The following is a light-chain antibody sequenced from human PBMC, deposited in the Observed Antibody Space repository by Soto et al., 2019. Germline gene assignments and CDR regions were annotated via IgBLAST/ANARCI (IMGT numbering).Light chain of an antibody. V-gene: IGKV3D-11*01. CDR2: DAS. J-gene: IGKJ3*01. CDR3: QQRNFWPLT. Sequence: EDVLTQSPAILSLSPGERATLSCRASQGIGNYLAWYQQKPGQAPRLLIYDASNRATGIPARFSGSGSDTDFTLTIDSLEPEDSAFYYCQQRNFWPLTFGPWTRVEIK. CDR1: QGIGNY.